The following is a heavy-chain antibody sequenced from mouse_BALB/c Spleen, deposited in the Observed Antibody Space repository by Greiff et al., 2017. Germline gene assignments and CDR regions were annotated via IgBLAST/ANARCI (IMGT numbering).Heavy chain of an antibody. CDR3: ARNYRYDWYFDV. J-gene: IGHJ1*01. D-gene: IGHD2-14*01. CDR2: INPSTGYT. CDR1: GYTFTSYW. Sequence: VQLQQSGAELAKPGASVKMSCKASGYTFTSYWMHWVKQRPGQGLEWIGYINPSTGYTEYNQKFKDKATLTADKSSSTAYMQLSSLTSEDSAVYYCARNYRYDWYFDVWGAGTTVTVSS. V-gene: IGHV1-7*01.